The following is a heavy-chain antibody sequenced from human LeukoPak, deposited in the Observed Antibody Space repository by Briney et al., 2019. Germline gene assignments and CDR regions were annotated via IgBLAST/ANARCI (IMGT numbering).Heavy chain of an antibody. CDR2: ISGSGGST. CDR3: AKDGTVAGYLDY. J-gene: IGHJ4*02. V-gene: IGHV3-23*01. CDR1: GFTFSSYA. Sequence: GGSLRLSCAASGFTFSSYAMSWVRQAPGKGPEWVSAISGSGGSTYYADSVKGRFTISRDNSKNTLYLQMNSLRAEDTAVYYCAKDGTVAGYLDYWGQGTLVTVSS. D-gene: IGHD6-19*01.